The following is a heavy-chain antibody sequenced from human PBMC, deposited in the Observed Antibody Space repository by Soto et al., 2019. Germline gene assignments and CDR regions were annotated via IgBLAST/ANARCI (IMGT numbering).Heavy chain of an antibody. J-gene: IGHJ6*02. CDR2: IIPIFGTA. V-gene: IGHV1-69*13. D-gene: IGHD1-26*01. CDR3: ARPFIVGATPELYYGMGV. CDR1: GGTFSSYA. Sequence: SVKVSCKASGGTFSSYAISWVRQAPGQGLEWMGGIIPIFGTANYAQKFQGRVTITADESTSTAYMELSSLRSEDTAVYYCARPFIVGATPELYYGMGVWGQGTTVTVSS.